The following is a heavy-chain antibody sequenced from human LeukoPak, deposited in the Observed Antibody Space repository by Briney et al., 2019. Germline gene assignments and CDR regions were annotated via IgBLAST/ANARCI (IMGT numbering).Heavy chain of an antibody. J-gene: IGHJ4*02. CDR2: IYSGGNT. V-gene: IGHV3-53*01. D-gene: IGHD1-26*01. CDR3: ARTNSGNYFDY. CDR1: GFTVSSNY. Sequence: SGGSLRLSCAASGFTVSSNYMSWVRQAPGKGLEWVSVIYSGGNTYYADSVKGRFTISRDNSKNTLYLQMNSLRAEDTAVYFCARTNSGNYFDYWGQGTLVTVSS.